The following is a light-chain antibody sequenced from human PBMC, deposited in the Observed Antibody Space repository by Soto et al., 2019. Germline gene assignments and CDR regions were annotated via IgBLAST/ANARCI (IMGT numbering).Light chain of an antibody. J-gene: IGLJ1*01. CDR2: DVS. Sequence: QSALTQPASVSGSPGQSITISCTGTSSDVGCYNYVSWYQQHPGKAPKLMIYDVSNRPSGVSNRFSGSKSGNTASLTISGLQAEDAADYYCSSYTSSSSYVFGTGTKVTVL. CDR3: SSYTSSSSYV. CDR1: SSDVGCYNY. V-gene: IGLV2-14*01.